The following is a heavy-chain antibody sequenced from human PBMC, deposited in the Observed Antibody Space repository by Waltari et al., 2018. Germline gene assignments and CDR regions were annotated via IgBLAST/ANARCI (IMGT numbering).Heavy chain of an antibody. CDR3: ARDSPDYDSSGLFDY. CDR1: GFTFSSYE. V-gene: IGHV3-48*03. D-gene: IGHD3-22*01. CDR2: ISSSGSTR. J-gene: IGHJ4*02. Sequence: EVQLVESGGGLVQPGGSLRLSCAASGFTFSSYEMNWVRQAPGKGLEWVSYISSSGSTRYNADSGKGRFTISRDNAKNSLYLQMNSLRAEDTAVYYCARDSPDYDSSGLFDYWGQGTLVTVSS.